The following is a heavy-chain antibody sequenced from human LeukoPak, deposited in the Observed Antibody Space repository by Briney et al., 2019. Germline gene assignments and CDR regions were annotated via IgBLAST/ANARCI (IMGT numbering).Heavy chain of an antibody. CDR2: ISWNSGSI. D-gene: IGHD5-24*01. Sequence: GRSLRLSCAASGFTFDDYAMHWVRQAPGKGLEWVSGISWNSGSIGYADSVNGRFTISRDNAKNSLYLQMNSLRAEDTALYYCAKDRDGYNYLDYWGQGTLVTVSS. CDR3: AKDRDGYNYLDY. CDR1: GFTFDDYA. J-gene: IGHJ4*02. V-gene: IGHV3-9*01.